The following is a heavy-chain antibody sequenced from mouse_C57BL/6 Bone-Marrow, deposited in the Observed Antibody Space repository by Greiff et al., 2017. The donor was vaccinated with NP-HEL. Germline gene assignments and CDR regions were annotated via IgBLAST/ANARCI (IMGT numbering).Heavy chain of an antibody. CDR1: GYTFTSYW. V-gene: IGHV1-61*01. D-gene: IGHD1-1*01. CDR3: ERRGYYGSRMDY. Sequence: VQLQQPGAELVRPGSSVKLSCKASGYTFTSYWMDWVKQRPGQGLEWIGNIYPSDSETHYNQKFKDKATLTVDKSSSPAYMQLSNVTSEGSAVYYCERRGYYGSRMDYWGQGTSVTVSS. J-gene: IGHJ4*01. CDR2: IYPSDSET.